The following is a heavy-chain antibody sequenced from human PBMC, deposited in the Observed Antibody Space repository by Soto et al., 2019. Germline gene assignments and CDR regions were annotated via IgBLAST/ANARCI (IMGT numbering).Heavy chain of an antibody. Sequence: SETLSLTCTVSGGSISSGGYYWSWIRQHPGKGLEWIGYIYYSGSTYYNPSLKSRVTISVDTSKNQFSLKLSSVTAADTAVYYCARMRVVAAPNWFAPWGQGTLVTVSS. CDR3: ARMRVVAAPNWFAP. CDR1: GGSISSGGYY. J-gene: IGHJ5*02. CDR2: IYYSGST. D-gene: IGHD2-15*01. V-gene: IGHV4-31*03.